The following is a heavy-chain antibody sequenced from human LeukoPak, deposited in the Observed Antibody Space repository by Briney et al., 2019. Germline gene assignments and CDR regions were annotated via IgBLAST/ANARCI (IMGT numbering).Heavy chain of an antibody. J-gene: IGHJ4*02. CDR2: IDWDDDK. D-gene: IGHD6-13*01. Sequence: QTLSLTCTVSGGSISSGSYSWSWIRQPAGKGLEWLARIDWDDDKYYSTSLKTRLTISKDTSKNQVVLTMTNMDPVDTATYYCARTPSGYSSSWYYFDYWGQGTLVTVSS. V-gene: IGHV2-70*11. CDR3: ARTPSGYSSSWYYFDY. CDR1: GGSISSGSYS.